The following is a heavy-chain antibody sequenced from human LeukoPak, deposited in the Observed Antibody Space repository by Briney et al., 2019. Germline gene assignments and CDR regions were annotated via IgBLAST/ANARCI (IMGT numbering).Heavy chain of an antibody. J-gene: IGHJ3*02. CDR1: GYSFTSYW. CDR2: IYPGDSDT. Sequence: GESLKISCKGSGYSFTSYWIGCVRQMPGKGLEWMAIIYPGDSDTSYSPSFQGQVTISADKSISTAYLQWSSLKASDTAMYYCARRGLYIGGYPWSENAFDIWGQGTMVTVSS. V-gene: IGHV5-51*01. D-gene: IGHD1-26*01. CDR3: ARRGLYIGGYPWSENAFDI.